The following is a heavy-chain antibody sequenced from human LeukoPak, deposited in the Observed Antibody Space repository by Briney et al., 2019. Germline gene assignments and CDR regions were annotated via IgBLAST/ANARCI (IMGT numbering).Heavy chain of an antibody. V-gene: IGHV3-23*01. D-gene: IGHD1-14*01. J-gene: IGHJ4*02. CDR2: ISNSGGAT. CDR1: GFTFSNNA. Sequence: PGGSLRLYCAASGFTFSNNAMSWVRQAPGEGLEWVSTISNSGGATYYADSVRGRFTISRDNSKNTLYLQMHSLRAEDTAVYYCAKDNRRDVGLGGLDYWGQGILVTVSS. CDR3: AKDNRRDVGLGGLDY.